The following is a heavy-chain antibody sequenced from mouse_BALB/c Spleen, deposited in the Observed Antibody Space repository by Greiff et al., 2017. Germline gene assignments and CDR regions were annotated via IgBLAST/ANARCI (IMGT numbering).Heavy chain of an antibody. Sequence: VKLVESGPQLVRPGASVKISCKASGYSFTSYWMHWVKQRPGQGLEWIGMIDPSDSETRLNQKFKDKATLTVDKSSSTAYMQLSSPTSEDSAVYYCARDYGSSPAWFAYWGQGTLVTVSA. J-gene: IGHJ3*01. V-gene: IGHV1S126*01. CDR3: ARDYGSSPAWFAY. D-gene: IGHD1-1*01. CDR2: IDPSDSET. CDR1: GYSFTSYW.